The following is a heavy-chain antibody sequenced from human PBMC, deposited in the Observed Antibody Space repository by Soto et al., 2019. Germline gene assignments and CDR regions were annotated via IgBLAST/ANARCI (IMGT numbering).Heavy chain of an antibody. CDR3: AKRGDIVEVSRTFVGYGMDV. CDR1: GFTFRNYA. CDR2: ISGNGGDI. V-gene: IGHV3-23*01. Sequence: EVQLLESGGALVQPGGSLRLPCAASGFTFRNYAMSWVRQAPGKGLEWVSRISGNGGDINYADSVKGRFTISRDNSKNTLYLQMNSLRAEDTAVYYCAKRGDIVEVSRTFVGYGMDVWGQGTTVTVSS. D-gene: IGHD2-2*01. J-gene: IGHJ6*02.